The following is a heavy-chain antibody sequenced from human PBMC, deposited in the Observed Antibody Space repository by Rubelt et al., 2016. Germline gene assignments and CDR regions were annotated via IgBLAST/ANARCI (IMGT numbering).Heavy chain of an antibody. CDR1: GGSISSSSYY. CDR3: AKERPRGTWGAEYFDY. J-gene: IGHJ4*02. D-gene: IGHD3-16*01. CDR2: IDSGAVNT. V-gene: IGHV4-39*02. Sequence: QLQLQESGPGLVKPSETLSLTCTVSGGSISSSSYYWGWIRQPPGKGLEWVSAIDSGAVNTYYADSVKGRFTTSKTDSKNTVHFEVNGLRAEETAVYYGAKERPRGTWGAEYFDYWGQGTLVTVSS.